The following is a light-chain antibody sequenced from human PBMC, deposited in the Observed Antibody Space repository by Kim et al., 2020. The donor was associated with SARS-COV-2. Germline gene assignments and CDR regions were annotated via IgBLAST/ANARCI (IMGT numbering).Light chain of an antibody. Sequence: DIQMTQSPSSLSAFVGDRVTITCRASQDISNCLAWYQQKPGKAPKVLIHAASNLQTGVPSRFSGSGSVTDFTLTISSLQPDDFATYYCQQYDTFPYTFGPGTKLEI. V-gene: IGKV1-16*01. CDR2: AAS. CDR3: QQYDTFPYT. CDR1: QDISNC. J-gene: IGKJ2*01.